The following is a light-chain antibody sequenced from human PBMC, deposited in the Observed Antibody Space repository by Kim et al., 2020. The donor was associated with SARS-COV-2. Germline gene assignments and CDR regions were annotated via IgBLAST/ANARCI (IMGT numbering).Light chain of an antibody. J-gene: IGLJ3*02. CDR2: EDN. Sequence: GKTVTISCTRSSGSIASNYVQWYQQRPGSSPPTVISEDNQRPSGLPDRFSGSIDSSSNSASLTISGLKTEDEADYYCQSYDSSNQVFGGGTKLTVL. CDR1: SGSIASNY. V-gene: IGLV6-57*01. CDR3: QSYDSSNQV.